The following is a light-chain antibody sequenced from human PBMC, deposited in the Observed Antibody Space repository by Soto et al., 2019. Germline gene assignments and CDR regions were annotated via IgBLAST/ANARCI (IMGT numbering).Light chain of an antibody. CDR2: KAS. J-gene: IGKJ1*01. CDR1: QTISSW. Sequence: DIQMTQSPSTLSGSVGDRVTITYRASQTISSWLAWYQQKPGKAPKLLIYKASTLKSGVPSRFSGSGSGTEFTLTISSLQPDDFATYYCQHYNSCSEAFGQGTKVELK. V-gene: IGKV1-5*03. CDR3: QHYNSCSEA.